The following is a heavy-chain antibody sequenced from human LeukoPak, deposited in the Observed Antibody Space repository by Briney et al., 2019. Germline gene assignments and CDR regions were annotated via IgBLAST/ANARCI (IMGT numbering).Heavy chain of an antibody. CDR3: VGGYHDTSAYGTTFDY. J-gene: IGHJ4*02. CDR1: GGSISTYY. Sequence: SETLSLTCTVSGGSISTYYWSWIRQPPGKGLEWIGFFYHRGTTNYNPSLKSRVTVSVDTSKNQFSLKLSSVTAADTAVYYCVGGYHDTSAYGTTFDYWGQGSLVTVSS. D-gene: IGHD3-22*01. V-gene: IGHV4-59*01. CDR2: FYHRGTT.